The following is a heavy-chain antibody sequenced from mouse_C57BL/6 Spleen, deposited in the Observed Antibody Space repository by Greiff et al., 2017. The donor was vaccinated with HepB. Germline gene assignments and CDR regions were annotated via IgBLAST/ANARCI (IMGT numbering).Heavy chain of an antibody. CDR2: IYPGDGDT. CDR3: ASSSPLFDY. V-gene: IGHV1-82*01. D-gene: IGHD1-1*01. CDR1: GYAFSSSW. Sequence: VQLQQSGPELVKPGASVKISCKASGYAFSSSWMNWVKQRPGQGLEWIGRIYPGDGDTNYNGKFKGKATLTADKSSSTAYMQLSSLTSEDSAVYFCASSSPLFDYWGQGTTLTVSS. J-gene: IGHJ2*01.